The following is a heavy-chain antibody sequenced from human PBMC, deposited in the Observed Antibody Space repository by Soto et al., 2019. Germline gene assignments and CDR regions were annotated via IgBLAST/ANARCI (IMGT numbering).Heavy chain of an antibody. V-gene: IGHV4-38-2*02. CDR3: ARDDFWSGYYYYYGMDV. J-gene: IGHJ6*02. D-gene: IGHD3-3*01. Sequence: SETLSLTCTVSGYSISSGYYWGWIRQPPGKGLEWIGSIYHSGSTYYNPSLKSPVTISVDTSKNQFSLKLSSVTAADTAVYYCARDDFWSGYYYYYGMDVWGQGTTVTVSS. CDR1: GYSISSGYY. CDR2: IYHSGST.